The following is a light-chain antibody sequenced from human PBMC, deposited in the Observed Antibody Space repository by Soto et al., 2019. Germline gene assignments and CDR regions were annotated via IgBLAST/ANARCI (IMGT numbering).Light chain of an antibody. J-gene: IGKJ3*01. Sequence: DIQMTQSPSTLSASVGDRVTITCRASQRISSWLAWYQQKPGKAPKLLIYKESTLESGVPSRFSGSGSGTEFTLTISSLQPDDFATYYCQQSFTFGPGTKVDIK. CDR1: QRISSW. CDR3: QQSFT. V-gene: IGKV1-5*03. CDR2: KES.